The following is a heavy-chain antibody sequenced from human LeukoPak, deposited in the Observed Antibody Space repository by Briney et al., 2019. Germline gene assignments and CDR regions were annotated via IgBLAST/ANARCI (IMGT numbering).Heavy chain of an antibody. J-gene: IGHJ6*02. V-gene: IGHV3-30*18. Sequence: GGSLRLSCAASGFTFSPYAMHWVRQAPGKGLEWVALISYDESNKYYADSVKGRFTISRDNSKNMVYLQMNSLRAEDTAVYYCAKGYCGGDCYFYGMDVWGQGITVTVSS. CDR1: GFTFSPYA. CDR2: ISYDESNK. CDR3: AKGYCGGDCYFYGMDV. D-gene: IGHD2-21*02.